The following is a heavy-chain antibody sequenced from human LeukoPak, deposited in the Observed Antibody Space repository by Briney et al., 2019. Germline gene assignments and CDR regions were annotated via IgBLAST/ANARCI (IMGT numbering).Heavy chain of an antibody. Sequence: TGGSLRLSCAASGFTFDDYAMHWVRQAPGKGLEWVSGISWNSGSIGYADSVKSRFTISRDNAKNSLYLQMNSLRAEDTALYYCAKGTLAASGWFDPWGQGTLVTVSS. CDR2: ISWNSGSI. V-gene: IGHV3-9*01. D-gene: IGHD6-13*01. J-gene: IGHJ5*02. CDR1: GFTFDDYA. CDR3: AKGTLAASGWFDP.